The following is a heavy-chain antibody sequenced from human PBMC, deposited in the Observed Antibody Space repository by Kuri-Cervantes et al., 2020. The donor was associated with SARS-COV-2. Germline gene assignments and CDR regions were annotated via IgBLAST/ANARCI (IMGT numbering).Heavy chain of an antibody. D-gene: IGHD4-23*01. CDR1: GESFSGYY. V-gene: IGHV4-34*01. J-gene: IGHJ6*04. Sequence: SETLSLTCAFYGESFSGYYWNWIRQPPGKGLQWIGEVNHRGSTNYNPSLKSRVTISVDTSSKQFSLNLSSVTAADTAVYYCARPGGFLDVWGKGTTVTVSS. CDR2: VNHRGST. CDR3: ARPGGFLDV.